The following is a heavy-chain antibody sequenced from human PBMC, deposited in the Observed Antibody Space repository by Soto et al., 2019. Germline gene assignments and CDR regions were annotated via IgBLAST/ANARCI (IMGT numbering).Heavy chain of an antibody. CDR1: GFTFSSFE. J-gene: IGHJ4*02. D-gene: IGHD5-12*01. CDR2: INPSGRTI. V-gene: IGHV3-48*03. Sequence: GGSLRLSCVASGFTFSSFEMNWIRQAPGKGPEWIAVINPSGRTISYADSVKGRFTISRDNAKNTLYLQMNSLRDEDTAVYYCVRGNTGYGNFDSWGQGTLVTVSS. CDR3: VRGNTGYGNFDS.